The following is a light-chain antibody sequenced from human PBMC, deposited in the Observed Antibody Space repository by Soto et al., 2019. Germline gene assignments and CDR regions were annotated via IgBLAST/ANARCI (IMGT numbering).Light chain of an antibody. CDR3: QQSLTIPYT. CDR1: QTISTH. V-gene: IGKV1-39*01. J-gene: IGKJ2*01. CDR2: AAS. Sequence: DIQMTQSPSSLSASVGDRVTITCRASQTISTHLNWYQQKPGKAPKLLIYAASTLQSGVPSRFSGSGSETDFTLTISSLQPEDFATYYCQQSLTIPYTFGQGTKREIK.